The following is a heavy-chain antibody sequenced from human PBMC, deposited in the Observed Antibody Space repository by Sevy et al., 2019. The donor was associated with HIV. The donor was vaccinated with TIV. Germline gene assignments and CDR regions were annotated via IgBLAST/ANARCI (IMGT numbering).Heavy chain of an antibody. CDR1: GFIFSNYA. CDR3: VKDRIETILWSKGDWFDP. CDR2: LSSHNAGST. V-gene: IGHV3-64D*06. J-gene: IGHJ5*02. D-gene: IGHD3-9*01. Sequence: GGSLRLSCSASGFIFSNYAMHWVRQAPGKGLEYVSGLSSHNAGSTYYADSVNGRFTISRDNSNNTLYLQMTSLRTEDTAVYYCVKDRIETILWSKGDWFDPGAREPWSPSPQ.